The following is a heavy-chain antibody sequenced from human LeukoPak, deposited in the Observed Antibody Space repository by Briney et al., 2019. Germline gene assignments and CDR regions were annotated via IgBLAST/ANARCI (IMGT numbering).Heavy chain of an antibody. J-gene: IGHJ4*02. Sequence: GSLRLSCAASGFTFSSYAMSWVRQAPGKGLEWVSAISGSGGSTYYADSVKGRFTISRDNSKNTLYLQMNSLRAEDTAAYYCAKDAHYYDSSGYYYWGQGTLVTVSS. CDR2: ISGSGGST. CDR1: GFTFSSYA. D-gene: IGHD3-22*01. CDR3: AKDAHYYDSSGYYY. V-gene: IGHV3-23*01.